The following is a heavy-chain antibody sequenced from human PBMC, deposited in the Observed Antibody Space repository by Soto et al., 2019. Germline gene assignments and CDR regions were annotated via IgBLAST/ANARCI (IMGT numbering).Heavy chain of an antibody. J-gene: IGHJ4*02. V-gene: IGHV1-69*08. CDR2: IIPILGIA. Sequence: QVQLVQSGAEVTKPGSSVKVSCKASGGTFSSYTISWVRQAPGQGLEWMGRIIPILGIANYAQKFQGRVTITADKSTSTAYMELSRLRTEDTAVYYCARDNDYGDYGSPSGFDYWGQGTLVTVSS. CDR3: ARDNDYGDYGSPSGFDY. CDR1: GGTFSSYT. D-gene: IGHD4-17*01.